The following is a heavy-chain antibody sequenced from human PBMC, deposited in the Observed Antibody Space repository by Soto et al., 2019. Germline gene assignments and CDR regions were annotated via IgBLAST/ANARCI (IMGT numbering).Heavy chain of an antibody. D-gene: IGHD3-10*01. J-gene: IGHJ5*02. CDR2: TYYRSRFFS. Sequence: PSQTLSLTCAISGDSVSSYSAAWNWIRQSPSGGLEWLGRTYYRSRFFSDYAESVKSRIIINPDTSKNQFSLQLKSVTPEDTAVYYCVRDRYSSSGWFDHWGQGTLVTVSS. CDR1: GDSVSSYSAA. CDR3: VRDRYSSSGWFDH. V-gene: IGHV6-1*01.